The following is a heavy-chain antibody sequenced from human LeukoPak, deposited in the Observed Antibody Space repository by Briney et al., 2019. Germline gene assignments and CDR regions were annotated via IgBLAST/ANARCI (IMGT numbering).Heavy chain of an antibody. CDR1: GFTFSSYS. Sequence: GGSLRLSCAASGFTFSSYSMNWVRQAPGKGLEWVSYISSSSSTIYYADSVKGRFTISRDNAKNSLYLQMNSLRAEGTAVYYCARALGYSYGKNVFDYWGQGTLVTVSS. D-gene: IGHD5-18*01. CDR2: ISSSSSTI. V-gene: IGHV3-48*01. CDR3: ARALGYSYGKNVFDY. J-gene: IGHJ4*02.